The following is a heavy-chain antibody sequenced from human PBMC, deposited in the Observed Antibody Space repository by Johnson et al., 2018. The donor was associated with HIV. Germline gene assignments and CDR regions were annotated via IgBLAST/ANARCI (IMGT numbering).Heavy chain of an antibody. D-gene: IGHD3-10*01. CDR1: GFTFSSYA. Sequence: HVQLVESGGGVVQPGRSLRLSCAASGFTFSSYAMHWVRQAPGKGLEWVAFIRYDGSDKYYADSVKGRFTISRDNSKNTLYLQMNSLRAEDTAVYYCAKDQGWFGEFMNAFDIWGQGTMVTVSS. CDR2: IRYDGSDK. J-gene: IGHJ3*02. V-gene: IGHV3-30*02. CDR3: AKDQGWFGEFMNAFDI.